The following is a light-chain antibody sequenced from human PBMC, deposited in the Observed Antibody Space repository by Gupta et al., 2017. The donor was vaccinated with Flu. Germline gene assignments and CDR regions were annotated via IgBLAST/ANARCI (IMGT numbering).Light chain of an antibody. Sequence: DIVMTQSPDSLAVSLGERATINCKSSQSILYSSNNKNCLAWYQQKPGQPPKLLIYWASTRESGVPDRFSGDGSGTDFTLTISSLQAEDVAVYYCQQEDYTPITFGGGAKVEIK. J-gene: IGKJ4*01. CDR3: QQEDYTPIT. V-gene: IGKV4-1*01. CDR2: WAS. CDR1: QSILYSSNNKNC.